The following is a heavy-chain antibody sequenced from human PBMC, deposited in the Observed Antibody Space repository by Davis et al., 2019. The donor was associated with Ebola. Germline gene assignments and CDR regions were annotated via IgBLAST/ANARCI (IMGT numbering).Heavy chain of an antibody. CDR3: ARKMVADY. D-gene: IGHD3-10*01. CDR1: GYTFTTYG. Sequence: AASVKVSCKASGYTFTTYGVNWVRQAPGQGLEWIGWINTDNGYTNSAQTFQGRVTMTTDTSTSTAYLELRRLRSDDTAVYYCARKMVADYWGQGTLVTVSS. CDR2: INTDNGYT. V-gene: IGHV1-18*01. J-gene: IGHJ4*02.